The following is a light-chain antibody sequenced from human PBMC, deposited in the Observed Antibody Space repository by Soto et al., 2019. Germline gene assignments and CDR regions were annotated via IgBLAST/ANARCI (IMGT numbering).Light chain of an antibody. CDR2: AVS. CDR3: QQSMTVPIT. Sequence: DIQMTQSPASLSASVGDRVTITCRASQSINGYLNGHQQKLGEAPNLLLYAVSSLQSRAPSRFSGRGSGTVFTLTISSLQPEDFACYFCQQSMTVPITFGGGTKVEIK. J-gene: IGKJ4*01. V-gene: IGKV1-39*01. CDR1: QSINGY.